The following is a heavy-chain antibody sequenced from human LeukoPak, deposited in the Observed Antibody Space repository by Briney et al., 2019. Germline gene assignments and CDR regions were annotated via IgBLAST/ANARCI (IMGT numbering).Heavy chain of an antibody. Sequence: SETLSLTCTVSGGSISSYYWSWIRQPAGKGLEWIGRIYTSGSTNYNPSLESRVTMSVDTSKNQFSLKLSSVTAADTAVYYCASDLRDIVVVPAATRYYYYMDVWGKGTTVTVSS. CDR3: ASDLRDIVVVPAATRYYYYMDV. D-gene: IGHD2-2*01. J-gene: IGHJ6*03. CDR2: IYTSGST. CDR1: GGSISSYY. V-gene: IGHV4-4*07.